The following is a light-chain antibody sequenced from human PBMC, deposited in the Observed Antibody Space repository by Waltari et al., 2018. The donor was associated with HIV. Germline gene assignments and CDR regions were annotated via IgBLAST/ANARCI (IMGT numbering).Light chain of an antibody. CDR3: QQRSNWPALS. CDR1: QNVNPF. V-gene: IGKV3-11*01. CDR2: DAS. J-gene: IGKJ4*01. Sequence: EIVLTQSPATLSLSPGERAILSCRASQNVNPFLAWYQQKPGQAPRLLIFDASKRATGIPARFSGRGSGTDFTLTISSLDAEDSAFYFCQQRSNWPALSFGGGTKVEIK.